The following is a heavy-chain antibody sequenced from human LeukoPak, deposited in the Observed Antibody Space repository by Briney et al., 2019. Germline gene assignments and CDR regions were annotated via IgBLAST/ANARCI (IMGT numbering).Heavy chain of an antibody. Sequence: GGSLRLSCASSGFTFSNYAMSWVRQTRGKGLEWVSAISGSCGSTYYADSVKGRFTISRDNSKNTLYLQMNSLRAEDTAVYYCAKPWDIVVVVAATHGHFDYWGQGTLVTVSS. CDR3: AKPWDIVVVVAATHGHFDY. D-gene: IGHD2-15*01. CDR2: ISGSCGST. V-gene: IGHV3-23*01. J-gene: IGHJ4*02. CDR1: GFTFSNYA.